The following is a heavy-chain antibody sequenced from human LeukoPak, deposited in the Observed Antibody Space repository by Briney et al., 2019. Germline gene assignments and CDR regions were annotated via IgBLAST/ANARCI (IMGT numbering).Heavy chain of an antibody. D-gene: IGHD2-15*01. CDR1: GGSISSGDYY. CDR3: ARARVVVVADHFDY. CDR2: IYYSGST. Sequence: SETLSLTCTVSGGSISSGDYYWSWIRQPPGKGLEWIGYIYYSGSTYYTPSLKSRVTISVDTSKNQFSLKLSSVTAADTAVYYCARARVVVVADHFDYWGQGTLVTVFS. V-gene: IGHV4-30-4*01. J-gene: IGHJ4*02.